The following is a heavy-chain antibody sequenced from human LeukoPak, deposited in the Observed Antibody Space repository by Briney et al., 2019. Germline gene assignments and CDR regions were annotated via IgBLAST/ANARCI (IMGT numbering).Heavy chain of an antibody. V-gene: IGHV1-2*02. D-gene: IGHD3-10*01. Sequence: ASVKVSCKASGYTCNYYYMHWVRQAPGQGLEWMGWINPSSGATNYAQKFQGRVTMTRDTSVSTAYMELTRLRSDDSAVFYCIRGPGHYFDYWGQGTVVTAPS. J-gene: IGHJ4*02. CDR1: GYTCNYYY. CDR3: IRGPGHYFDY. CDR2: INPSSGAT.